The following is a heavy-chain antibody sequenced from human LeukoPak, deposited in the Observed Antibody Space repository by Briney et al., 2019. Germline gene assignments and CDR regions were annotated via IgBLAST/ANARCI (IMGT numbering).Heavy chain of an antibody. J-gene: IGHJ5*02. CDR1: GFTFSSYA. Sequence: GGSLRLSCAASGFTFSSYAMSWVRQAPGKGLEWVSAISGSGGSTYYADSVKGRFTISRDNSKNTLYLQMNSLRAEDTAVYYCAKDLRSEDYDFWSCNWFDPWGQGTLVTVSS. V-gene: IGHV3-23*01. CDR3: AKDLRSEDYDFWSCNWFDP. CDR2: ISGSGGST. D-gene: IGHD3-3*01.